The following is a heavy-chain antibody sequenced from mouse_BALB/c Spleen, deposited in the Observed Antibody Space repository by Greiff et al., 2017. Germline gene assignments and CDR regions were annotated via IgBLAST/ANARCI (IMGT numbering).Heavy chain of an antibody. CDR3: ARSDFSRDGYAMDY. J-gene: IGHJ4*01. CDR1: GYSFTDYI. Sequence: VQLQQTGPELVKPGASVKISCKASGYSFTDYIMLWVKQSHGKSLEWIGNINPYYGSTSYNLKFKGKATLTVDKSSSTAYMQLNSLTSEDSAVYYCARSDFSRDGYAMDYWGQGTSVTVSS. D-gene: IGHD3-3*01. V-gene: IGHV1-39*01. CDR2: INPYYGST.